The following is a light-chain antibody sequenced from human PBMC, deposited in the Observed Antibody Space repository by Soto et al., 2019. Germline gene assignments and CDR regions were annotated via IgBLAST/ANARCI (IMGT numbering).Light chain of an antibody. V-gene: IGLV1-44*01. CDR2: NNN. Sequence: QSVLTQPPSASGTPGQRVTISCSGSNSNIGRNTVNWYQQVPGTAPKVLIYNNNQRPSVVPDRFSGSKSGTAASLAISGLRSEDEADYYCAVWDDSLHGVFGGGTKLTVL. CDR3: AVWDDSLHGV. CDR1: NSNIGRNT. J-gene: IGLJ3*02.